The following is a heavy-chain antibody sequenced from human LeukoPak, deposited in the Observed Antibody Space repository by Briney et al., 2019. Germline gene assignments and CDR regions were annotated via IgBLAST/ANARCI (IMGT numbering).Heavy chain of an antibody. CDR2: IGTAGDP. V-gene: IGHV3-13*05. CDR3: ARGSKRNILTGPDAFDI. CDR1: GFTFSSYD. Sequence: GGSLRLSCAASGFTFSSYDMHWVRQATGKGLEWVSAIGTAGDPYYPGSVKGRFTISRENAKNSLYLQMNSLRAGDTAVYYCARGSKRNILTGPDAFDIWGQGTMVTVSS. J-gene: IGHJ3*02. D-gene: IGHD3-9*01.